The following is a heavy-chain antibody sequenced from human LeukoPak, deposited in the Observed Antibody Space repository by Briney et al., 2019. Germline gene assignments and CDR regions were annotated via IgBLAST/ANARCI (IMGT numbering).Heavy chain of an antibody. D-gene: IGHD6-6*01. CDR2: IYSGGST. Sequence: GGSLRLSCAASGFTVSSNYMSWVRPAPGKGLEWVSVIYSGGSTYYADSVKGRFTIPRDNSKNTLYLQMNSLRAEDTAVYYCARIEYSSTYYFDYWGQGTLVTVSS. CDR1: GFTVSSNY. CDR3: ARIEYSSTYYFDY. V-gene: IGHV3-66*01. J-gene: IGHJ4*02.